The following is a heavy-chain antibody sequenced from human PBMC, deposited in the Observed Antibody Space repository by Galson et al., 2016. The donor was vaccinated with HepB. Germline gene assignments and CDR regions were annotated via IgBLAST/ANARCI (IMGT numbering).Heavy chain of an antibody. Sequence: QSGAEVKKPGESLKISCKASGYRFTGQWIGWVRQTPEKGLEWMGIIYPGDSDTRYSPSFPGQVTISADKSITTAYLQWSSLKASDTAMYYCARLANHFDGSGDDPFDFWGQGTMVTVSS. CDR1: GYRFTGQW. CDR2: IYPGDSDT. J-gene: IGHJ3*01. V-gene: IGHV5-51*01. CDR3: ARLANHFDGSGDDPFDF. D-gene: IGHD3-22*01.